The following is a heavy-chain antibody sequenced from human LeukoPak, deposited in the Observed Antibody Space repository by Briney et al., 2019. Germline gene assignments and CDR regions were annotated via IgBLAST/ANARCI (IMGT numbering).Heavy chain of an antibody. CDR1: GGSISSYY. D-gene: IGHD2-2*01. V-gene: IGHV4-59*08. Sequence: SQTLSLTCTVSGGSISSYYWSWIRQPPGKGLEWIGYIYYSGSTNYNPSLKSRVTISVDTSKNQFSLKLSSVTAADTAVYYCARLPNCSSTSCFRGAFDYWGQGTLVTVSS. J-gene: IGHJ4*02. CDR2: IYYSGST. CDR3: ARLPNCSSTSCFRGAFDY.